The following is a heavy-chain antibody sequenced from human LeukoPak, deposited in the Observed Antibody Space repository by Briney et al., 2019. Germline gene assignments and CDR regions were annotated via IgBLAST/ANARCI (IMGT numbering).Heavy chain of an antibody. Sequence: GGSLRLSCAASGFIFSSYGMRWVRQAPGKGLEWVAFIRDDGSNKYHADSVKGRFTISRDNSKNTLYLQMKSLRAEDTAVYYCAKGGGYEAQYYYYYLDVWGKGTTVTISS. CDR2: IRDDGSNK. V-gene: IGHV3-30*02. D-gene: IGHD5-12*01. CDR3: AKGGGYEAQYYYYYLDV. J-gene: IGHJ6*03. CDR1: GFIFSSYG.